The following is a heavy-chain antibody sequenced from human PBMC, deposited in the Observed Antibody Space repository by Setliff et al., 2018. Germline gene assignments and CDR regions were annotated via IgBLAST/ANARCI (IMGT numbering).Heavy chain of an antibody. CDR2: VYPADSDT. J-gene: IGHJ4*02. CDR1: GYTFTNYW. Sequence: PGESLKISCKGSGYTFTNYWIAWVRQMPGKGLEYMGIVYPADSDTTYSPSFQGQVTISADKSINTAYLQWNSLQASDTAMYYCARQGCSSTSCHSIDYWGQGTLVTVSS. V-gene: IGHV5-51*01. D-gene: IGHD2-2*01. CDR3: ARQGCSSTSCHSIDY.